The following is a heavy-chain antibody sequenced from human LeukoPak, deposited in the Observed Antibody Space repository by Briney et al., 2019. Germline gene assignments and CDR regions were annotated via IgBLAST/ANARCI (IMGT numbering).Heavy chain of an antibody. CDR1: AFTLSTYS. CDR3: ARVSTVWNWFDS. D-gene: IGHD5/OR15-5a*01. J-gene: IGHJ5*01. CDR2: ISSSSKTM. V-gene: IGHV3-48*01. Sequence: GGSLRLSCAASAFTLSTYSMTWVRQAPGKGLESLSYISSSSKTMYYADSVKGRFTISRDNAKNSLYLQMNSLRVEDTAVYYCARVSTVWNWFDSWGQGTLVTVSS.